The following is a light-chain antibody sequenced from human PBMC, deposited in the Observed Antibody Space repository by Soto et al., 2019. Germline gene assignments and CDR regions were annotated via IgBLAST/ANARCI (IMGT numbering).Light chain of an antibody. CDR1: SSDVGNYNL. V-gene: IGLV2-23*01. CDR3: AAWDDSLNGRV. CDR2: EGG. J-gene: IGLJ2*01. Sequence: QSVLTQPASVSGSPGQSITISCTGTSSDVGNYNLVSWYQQYPGKDPKLMIYEGGKRPSGVSNRFSGSKSGNTASLTISGLQAEDEADYYCAAWDDSLNGRVFGGGTKLTVL.